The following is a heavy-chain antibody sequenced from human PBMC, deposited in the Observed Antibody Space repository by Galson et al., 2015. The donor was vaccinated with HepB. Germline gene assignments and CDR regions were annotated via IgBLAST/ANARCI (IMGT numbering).Heavy chain of an antibody. CDR3: ARSNSSPGSNWFDP. D-gene: IGHD6-13*01. J-gene: IGHJ5*02. CDR1: GGSISSYY. V-gene: IGHV4-59*01. Sequence: LSLTCTVSGGSISSYYWSWIRQPPGKGLEWIGYIYYSGSTNYNPSLKSRVTISVDASKNQFSLKLSSVTAADTAVYYCARSNSSPGSNWFDPWGQGTLVTVSS. CDR2: IYYSGST.